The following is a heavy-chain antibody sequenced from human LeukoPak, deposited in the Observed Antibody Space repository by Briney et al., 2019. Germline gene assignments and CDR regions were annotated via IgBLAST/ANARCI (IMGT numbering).Heavy chain of an antibody. D-gene: IGHD2-2*02. Sequence: GGSLRLSCAASGFTFDDYAMHWVRQAPGKGLEWVSGISWNSGNIGYADSVKGRFTISRDNAKNSLYLQMNSLRAEDTALYYCTKGYCISTSCFTDFWGQGTLVTVSS. CDR2: ISWNSGNI. CDR1: GFTFDDYA. V-gene: IGHV3-9*01. J-gene: IGHJ4*02. CDR3: TKGYCISTSCFTDF.